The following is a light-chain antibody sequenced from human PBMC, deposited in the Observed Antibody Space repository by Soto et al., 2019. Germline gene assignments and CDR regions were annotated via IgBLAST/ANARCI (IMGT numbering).Light chain of an antibody. CDR2: EVT. J-gene: IGLJ3*02. Sequence: QSALTQPPSASGSPGQSVTISCTGTSSDVGGYNYVSWYQQHPGKAPRLMIYEVTKRPSGVPGRFSGSKSGNTASLTVSGLQAEDEADYYCSSHAGINNVVFGGGTKRTVL. CDR3: SSHAGINNVV. CDR1: SSDVGGYNY. V-gene: IGLV2-8*01.